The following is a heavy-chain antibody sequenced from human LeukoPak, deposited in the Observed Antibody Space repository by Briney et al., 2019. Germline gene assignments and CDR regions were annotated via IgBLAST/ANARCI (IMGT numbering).Heavy chain of an antibody. Sequence: PETLSLTCTVSGGSISGFYWSWIRQPPGKGLEWIGYIYYSGSTNYNPSLKSRVTISVDTSKSQFSLKLRPVTAADTAVYYCARGVVIAPQTFDYWGQGTLVTVSS. CDR1: GGSISGFY. D-gene: IGHD2-21*01. CDR3: ARGVVIAPQTFDY. CDR2: IYYSGST. J-gene: IGHJ4*02. V-gene: IGHV4-59*01.